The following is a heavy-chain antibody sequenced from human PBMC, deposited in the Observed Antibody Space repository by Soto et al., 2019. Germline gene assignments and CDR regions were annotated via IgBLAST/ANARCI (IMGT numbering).Heavy chain of an antibody. CDR2: ISYDGSNK. CDR3: ARHRSNSIYYFYGVDV. J-gene: IGHJ6*02. CDR1: GFTFSSYA. V-gene: IGHV3-30-3*01. Sequence: GSLRLSCAASGFTFSSYAMHWVRQAPGKGLEWVAVISYDGSNKYYADSVKGRFTTSRDNPKNTLYLQMNSLRAEDTAVYYCARHRSNSIYYFYGVDVWGQGTTVTVSS. D-gene: IGHD1-26*01.